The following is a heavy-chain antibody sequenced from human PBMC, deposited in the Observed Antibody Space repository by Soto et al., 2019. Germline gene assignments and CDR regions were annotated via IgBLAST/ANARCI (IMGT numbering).Heavy chain of an antibody. CDR3: AKGDHWGTRVKHYYGLAV. V-gene: IGHV3-7*03. CDR1: GFTFRTFW. CDR2: IKEDGSEE. D-gene: IGHD7-27*01. J-gene: IGHJ6*02. Sequence: EGSLRLSCAASGFTFRTFWMTWVRQAPGKGLEWVANIKEDGSEEYFADAVKGRFAISRDNANHSVYLQMNSLRIDDTALYYCAKGDHWGTRVKHYYGLAVWGQGTTVPVSS.